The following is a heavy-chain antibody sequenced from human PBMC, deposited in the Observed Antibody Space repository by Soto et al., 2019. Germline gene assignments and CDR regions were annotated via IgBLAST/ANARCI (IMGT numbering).Heavy chain of an antibody. J-gene: IGHJ6*02. D-gene: IGHD3-10*01. CDR2: ISYDGSNK. V-gene: IGHV3-30*18. CDR1: GFTFSSYG. CDR3: AKDPPARGVINGGVSDYYYYGMDV. Sequence: GGSLRLSCAASGFTFSSYGMHWVRQAPGKGLEWVAVISYDGSNKYYADSVKGRFTISRDNSKNTLYLQMNSLRAEDTAVYYCAKDPPARGVINGGVSDYYYYGMDVWGQGTTVTVSS.